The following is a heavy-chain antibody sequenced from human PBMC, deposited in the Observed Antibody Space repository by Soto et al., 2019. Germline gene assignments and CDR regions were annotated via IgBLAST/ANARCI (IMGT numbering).Heavy chain of an antibody. J-gene: IGHJ5*02. CDR3: ARDLQTYPRRSRTNGAVVADNWFDP. CDR1: GYTFTSYG. Sequence: ASVKVSCKASGYTFTSYGISWVRQAPGQGLEWMGWISAYNGNTNYAQKLQGRVTMTTDTSTSTAYMELRSLRSDDTAVYYCARDLQTYPRRSRTNGAVVADNWFDPWGQGTLVTVSS. D-gene: IGHD2-8*01. CDR2: ISAYNGNT. V-gene: IGHV1-18*01.